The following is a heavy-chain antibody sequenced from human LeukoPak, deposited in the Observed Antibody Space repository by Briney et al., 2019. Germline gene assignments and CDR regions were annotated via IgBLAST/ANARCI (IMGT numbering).Heavy chain of an antibody. CDR2: ISWNGNSI. Sequence: GRSLRLSCAASGFSFDDYAMHWVRQAPGKGLEWVSAISWNGNSIVYADSVKGRFTIARDNAKNSLYLQMNSLRDEDTAVYYCARVWQDYSGVDYWGQGTLVTVSS. J-gene: IGHJ4*02. V-gene: IGHV3-9*01. CDR1: GFSFDDYA. CDR3: ARVWQDYSGVDY. D-gene: IGHD2-21*01.